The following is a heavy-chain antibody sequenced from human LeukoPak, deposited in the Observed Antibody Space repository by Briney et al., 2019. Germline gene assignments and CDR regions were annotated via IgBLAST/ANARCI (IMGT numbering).Heavy chain of an antibody. Sequence: GGSLRLSCAATGLSVSSNFVSWVRQAPGKGLEWVSVIYGGGSTYYADSVKGRFTISRDTPKNTLYLQMNSLRVEDTAVYYCASWPVGWYGEDSWGQGTLVTVSS. D-gene: IGHD6-19*01. J-gene: IGHJ4*02. CDR3: ASWPVGWYGEDS. CDR1: GLSVSSNF. V-gene: IGHV3-53*01. CDR2: IYGGGST.